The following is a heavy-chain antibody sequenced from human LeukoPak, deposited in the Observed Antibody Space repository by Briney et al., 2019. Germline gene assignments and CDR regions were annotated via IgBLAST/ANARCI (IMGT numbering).Heavy chain of an antibody. CDR3: ATHTMVRGGGFDY. CDR2: INPSGGST. CDR1: GYTFTSYY. D-gene: IGHD3-10*01. Sequence: ASVKVSCKASGYTFTSYYMHRVRQAPGQGLEWMGIINPSGGSTSYAQKFQGRVTMTRDTSTSTVYMELSSLRSEDTAVYYCATHTMVRGGGFDYWGQGTLVTVSS. V-gene: IGHV1-46*01. J-gene: IGHJ4*02.